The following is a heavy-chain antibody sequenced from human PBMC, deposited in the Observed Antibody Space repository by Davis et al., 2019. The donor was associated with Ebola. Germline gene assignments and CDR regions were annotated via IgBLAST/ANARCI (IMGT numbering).Heavy chain of an antibody. CDR3: TKGAFVYYYNGMDV. V-gene: IGHV3-43*02. J-gene: IGHJ6*02. Sequence: GGSLRPSCPPSGFTSDTYAMNWVRQAPGKGLEWVSFISGDGVSTYYADSVKGRFTISRDNSKNSLYLQMNSLRTEDTALYYCTKGAFVYYYNGMDVWGQGTTVTVSS. CDR2: ISGDGVST. CDR1: GFTSDTYA. D-gene: IGHD3-3*02.